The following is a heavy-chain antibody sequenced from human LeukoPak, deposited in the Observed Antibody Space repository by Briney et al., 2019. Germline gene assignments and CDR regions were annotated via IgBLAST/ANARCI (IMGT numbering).Heavy chain of an antibody. CDR1: GFTFSSYG. CDR3: AKDLSQRLVRGDFDY. V-gene: IGHV3-30*02. D-gene: IGHD3-10*02. CDR2: IRYDGSNK. J-gene: IGHJ4*02. Sequence: PGGSLRLSCAASGFTFSSYGMHWVRQAPGKGLEWVAFIRYDGSNKYYADSVKGRFTISRDNSKNTLYLQMNSLRAEDTAVYYCAKDLSQRLVRGDFDYWGQGILVTVSS.